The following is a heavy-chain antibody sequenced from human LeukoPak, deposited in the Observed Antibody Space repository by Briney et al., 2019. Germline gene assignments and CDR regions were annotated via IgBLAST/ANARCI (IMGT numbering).Heavy chain of an antibody. CDR1: GYSISSGFY. D-gene: IGHD6-19*01. V-gene: IGHV4-38-2*01. CDR2: IYHSGST. CDR3: ARRAHISGWLFDY. Sequence: SETLSLTCAVSGYSISSGFYWGWIRQPPGGGLEWIGTIYHSGSTFYNPSLKSRVTISVDTSQNQFSLKLSSVTAADTAVYYCARRAHISGWLFDYWGQGTLVTVSS. J-gene: IGHJ4*02.